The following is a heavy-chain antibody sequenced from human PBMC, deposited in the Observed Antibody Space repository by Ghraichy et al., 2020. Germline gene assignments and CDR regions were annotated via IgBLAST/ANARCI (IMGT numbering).Heavy chain of an antibody. J-gene: IGHJ4*02. Sequence: GESLRLSCAASGFTFSSYSMNWVRQAPGKGLEWVSSISSSSSYIYYADSVKGRFTISRDNAKNSLYLQMNSLRAEDTAVYYCARGGALMGLRLGELSLLTPYYFDYWGQGTLVTVSS. D-gene: IGHD3-16*02. CDR1: GFTFSSYS. V-gene: IGHV3-21*01. CDR2: ISSSSSYI. CDR3: ARGGALMGLRLGELSLLTPYYFDY.